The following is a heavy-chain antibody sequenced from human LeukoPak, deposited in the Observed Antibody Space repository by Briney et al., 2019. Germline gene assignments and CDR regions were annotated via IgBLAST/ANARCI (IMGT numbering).Heavy chain of an antibody. Sequence: QPGGSLRLSCAASGFTFSNYNMNWVRQAPGKGLEWISYISSTGSTVYYADSVEGRFTISRDNAQNSLYLQMNNLRAEDTAVYYCARDRWFGESLPAHFDYWGQGTLVTVSS. CDR1: GFTFSNYN. V-gene: IGHV3-48*01. CDR2: ISSTGSTV. CDR3: ARDRWFGESLPAHFDY. D-gene: IGHD3-10*01. J-gene: IGHJ4*02.